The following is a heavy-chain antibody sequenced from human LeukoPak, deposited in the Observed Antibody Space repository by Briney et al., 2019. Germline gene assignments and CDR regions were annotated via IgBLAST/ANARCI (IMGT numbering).Heavy chain of an antibody. V-gene: IGHV1-24*01. J-gene: IGHJ4*02. CDR2: IDPEDGET. CDR3: ATHQGRFGDPSFDY. Sequence: ASVKVSCKVSGYTLTELSMHWVRQAPGKGLEWMGGIDPEDGETIYAQKFQGRVTMTEDTSTDTAYIELSSLRSDDTAVYYCATHQGRFGDPSFDYWGQGTLVTVSS. CDR1: GYTLTELS. D-gene: IGHD3-10*01.